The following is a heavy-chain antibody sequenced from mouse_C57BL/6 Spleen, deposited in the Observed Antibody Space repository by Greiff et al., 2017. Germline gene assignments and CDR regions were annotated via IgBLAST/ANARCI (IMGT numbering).Heavy chain of an antibody. CDR1: GFTFSDYG. Sequence: EVHLVESGGGLVKPGGSLKLSCAASGFTFSDYGMHWVRQAPEKGLEWVAYISSGSSTIYYADTVKGRFTISRDNAKNTLFLQMTSLRSEDTAMYYCARRYDYGWYFDVWGTGTTVTVSS. V-gene: IGHV5-17*01. D-gene: IGHD2-4*01. CDR3: ARRYDYGWYFDV. J-gene: IGHJ1*03. CDR2: ISSGSSTI.